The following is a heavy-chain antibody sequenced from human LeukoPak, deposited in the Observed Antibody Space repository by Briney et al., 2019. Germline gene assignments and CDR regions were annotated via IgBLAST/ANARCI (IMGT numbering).Heavy chain of an antibody. V-gene: IGHV4-59*01. CDR2: IYYSGST. CDR3: ARQYCSSTNCYYFDY. J-gene: IGHJ4*02. Sequence: SETLSLTCTVSGGSISSYFWSWIRQPPGKGLEWIGYIYYSGSTNYNPSLKSRVTLSVDTSKNQFSLTLSSVTAADTAVYYCARQYCSSTNCYYFDYWGQGTLVTVSS. CDR1: GGSISSYF. D-gene: IGHD2-2*01.